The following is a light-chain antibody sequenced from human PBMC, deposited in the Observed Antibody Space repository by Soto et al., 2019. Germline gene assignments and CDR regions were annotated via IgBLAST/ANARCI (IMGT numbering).Light chain of an antibody. Sequence: EIVLTQSPGTLSLSPGERATLSCRASQSVSSSYLAWYQQKPGQAPRLLIYGASSRATGIPDRFSGSGSGTDFTLTINRLEPEDFAVYYCQQYGNAPWTFGQGTKVDIK. V-gene: IGKV3-20*01. J-gene: IGKJ1*01. CDR2: GAS. CDR1: QSVSSSY. CDR3: QQYGNAPWT.